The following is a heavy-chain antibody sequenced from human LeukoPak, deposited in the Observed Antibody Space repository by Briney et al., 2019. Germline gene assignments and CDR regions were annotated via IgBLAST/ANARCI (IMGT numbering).Heavy chain of an antibody. D-gene: IGHD6-6*01. Sequence: SVKVSCKASGYTFTGYYMHWVRQAPGQGLEWMGWINPNSGGTNYAQKFQGRVTMTRDTSISTAYMELSRLRSDATAVYYCAREPLALRSIAARPGYWFDPWGQGTLVTVSS. CDR2: INPNSGGT. J-gene: IGHJ5*02. V-gene: IGHV1-2*02. CDR1: GYTFTGYY. CDR3: AREPLALRSIAARPGYWFDP.